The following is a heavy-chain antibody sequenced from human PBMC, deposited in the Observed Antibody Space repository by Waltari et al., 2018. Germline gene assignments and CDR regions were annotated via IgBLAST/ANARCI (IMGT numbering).Heavy chain of an antibody. Sequence: QVQLQESGPGLVKPSASLSLPCDVSGYSISSGYDGGRIRQPPWKGLEWIGSIHHSGRTDYNPSLKRRVTISVDTCKSQCSLNLSSVTAADTAVCYCAGDTAMVDAFDIWGQGTMVTVSS. V-gene: IGHV4-38-2*01. J-gene: IGHJ3*02. CDR2: IHHSGRT. D-gene: IGHD5-18*01. CDR1: GYSISSGYD. CDR3: AGDTAMVDAFDI.